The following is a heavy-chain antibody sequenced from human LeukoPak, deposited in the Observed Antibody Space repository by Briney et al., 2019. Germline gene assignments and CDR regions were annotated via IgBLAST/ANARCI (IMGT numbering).Heavy chain of an antibody. CDR3: ARGSRRKDPEFDY. CDR2: IIPIFGTA. J-gene: IGHJ4*02. D-gene: IGHD1-14*01. Sequence: SVKVSCKASGGTFSSYAISWVRQAPGQGLEWMGGIIPIFGTANYAQKFQGRVTITADESTSTAYMELSSLRSEDTAVYYCARGSRRKDPEFDYWGQGTLVTVSS. V-gene: IGHV1-69*13. CDR1: GGTFSSYA.